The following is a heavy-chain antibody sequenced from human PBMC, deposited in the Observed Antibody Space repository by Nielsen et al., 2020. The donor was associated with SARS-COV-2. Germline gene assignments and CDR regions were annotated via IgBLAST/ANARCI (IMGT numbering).Heavy chain of an antibody. CDR2: ISWNSGSI. CDR3: ARDRSLVSFDV. CDR1: GFTFDDYA. D-gene: IGHD3-9*01. V-gene: IGHV3-9*01. J-gene: IGHJ3*01. Sequence: SLKISCAASGFTFDDYAMHWVRQAPGKGPEWVSGISWNSGSIGYADSVKGRFTISRDNAKNSLYLQMSSLRAEDTAVYYCARDRSLVSFDVWGQGTMVTVSS.